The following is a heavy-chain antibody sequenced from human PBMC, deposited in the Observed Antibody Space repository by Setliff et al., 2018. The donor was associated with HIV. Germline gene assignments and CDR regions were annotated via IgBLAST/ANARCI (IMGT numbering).Heavy chain of an antibody. CDR2: INQDGSEK. CDR3: ARDYLYYYYYYMDV. J-gene: IGHJ6*03. CDR1: GFTFSSYW. Sequence: GGSLRLSCAASGFTFSSYWMSWVRQAPGKGLEWVANINQDGSEKYYVDSVKGRFTISRDSAKNSLYLQMDSLRAEDTAVYYCARDYLYYYYYYMDVWGRGTTVTVSS. V-gene: IGHV3-7*01.